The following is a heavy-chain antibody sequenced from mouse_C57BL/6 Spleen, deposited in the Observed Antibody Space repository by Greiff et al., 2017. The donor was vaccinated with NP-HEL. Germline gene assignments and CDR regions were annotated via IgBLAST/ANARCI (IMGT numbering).Heavy chain of an antibody. CDR1: GYAFSSSW. CDR3: ASKDGYSPFAY. V-gene: IGHV1-82*01. CDR2: IYPGDGDT. J-gene: IGHJ3*01. D-gene: IGHD2-3*01. Sequence: QVQLKQSGPELVKPGASVKISCKASGYAFSSSWMNWVKQRPGKGLEWIGRIYPGDGDTNYNGKFKGKATLTADKSSSTAYMQLSSLTSEDSAVYFCASKDGYSPFAYWGQGTLVTVSA.